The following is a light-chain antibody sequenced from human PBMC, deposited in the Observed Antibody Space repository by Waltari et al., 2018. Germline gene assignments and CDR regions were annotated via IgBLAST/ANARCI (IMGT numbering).Light chain of an antibody. CDR3: SSWTSSSTLPVV. Sequence: QSALTQPASVSGSLGQSITISCTATSSDVGAYNYVSWYQQHPGKAPRLMIYDVSKRPSGVSNRCSGSKSGNTASLTISGLQAEDEADYYCSSWTSSSTLPVVFGGGTKLSVL. CDR2: DVS. V-gene: IGLV2-14*03. J-gene: IGLJ2*01. CDR1: SSDVGAYNY.